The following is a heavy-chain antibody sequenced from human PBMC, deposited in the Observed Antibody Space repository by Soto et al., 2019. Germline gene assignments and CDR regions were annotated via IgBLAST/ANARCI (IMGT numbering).Heavy chain of an antibody. CDR2: IYHSGST. CDR1: GGSIRRGGYY. J-gene: IGHJ3*02. CDR3: ARDPEYHAFDI. Sequence: QVQLQESGPGLVKPSQTLSLTCTVSGGSIRRGGYYWSWIRQHPGKGLEWIGYIYHSGSTYYNPSLKSRVTISVDTSKNQFSLKMSSVTAADTAVYYCARDPEYHAFDIWGQGTMVTVSS. V-gene: IGHV4-31*03.